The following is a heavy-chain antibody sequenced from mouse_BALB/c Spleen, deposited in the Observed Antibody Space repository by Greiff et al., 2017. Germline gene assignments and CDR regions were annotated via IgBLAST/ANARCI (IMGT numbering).Heavy chain of an antibody. CDR3: ARSGRITTEFAY. V-gene: IGHV1S56*01. D-gene: IGHD2-4*01. CDR2: IYPGNVNT. Sequence: VQVVESGPELVKPGASVRISCKASGYTFTSYYIHWVKQRPGQGLEWIGWIYPGNVNTKYNEKFKGKATLTADKSSSTAYMQLSSLTSEDSAVYFCARSGRITTEFAYWGQGTLVTVSA. CDR1: GYTFTSYY. J-gene: IGHJ3*01.